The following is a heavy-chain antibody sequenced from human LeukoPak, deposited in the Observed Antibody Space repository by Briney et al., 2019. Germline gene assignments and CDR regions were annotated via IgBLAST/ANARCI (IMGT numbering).Heavy chain of an antibody. J-gene: IGHJ3*01. D-gene: IGHD3-22*01. CDR1: GIAFSNSI. V-gene: IGHV3-30*04. Sequence: EGSLRLSCVASGIAFSNSIMHWVRQAPGKGLEWVSAMSYDGFSKYYADSMKGRLTISRDDSKNTVYLQMKSLRPEDTAVYYCAREGHTSGYCGTFEVWGQGTTVAVS. CDR2: MSYDGFSK. CDR3: AREGHTSGYCGTFEV.